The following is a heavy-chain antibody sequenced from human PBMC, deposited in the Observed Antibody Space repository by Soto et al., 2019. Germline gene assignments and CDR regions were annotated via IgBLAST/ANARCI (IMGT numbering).Heavy chain of an antibody. Sequence: QVQLQESGPGLVKPSETLSLTCTVSGGSISNHYWSWIRQPPGKGLEWIGYIYYNGNTNYNPSLKSRVTMSVDTSKNQIYLKLSSVTVADTAVYYCTRANWDSEYWGQGTLVTVSS. CDR3: TRANWDSEY. V-gene: IGHV4-59*11. J-gene: IGHJ4*02. CDR1: GGSISNHY. CDR2: IYYNGNT. D-gene: IGHD7-27*01.